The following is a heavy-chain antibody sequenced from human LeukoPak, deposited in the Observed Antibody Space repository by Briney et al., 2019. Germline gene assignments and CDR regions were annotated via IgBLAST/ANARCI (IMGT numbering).Heavy chain of an antibody. D-gene: IGHD3-9*01. CDR3: ARDGRLGLDY. CDR1: GGSISSGGYY. V-gene: IGHV4-31*03. J-gene: IGHJ4*02. Sequence: SETLSLTCTVSGGSISSGGYYWSWIRQRPGKGLEWIGYIYYSGSTYYNPSLKSRVTISVDTSKNQFSLELSSVTAADTAVYYCARDGRLGLDYWGQGTLVTVSS. CDR2: IYYSGST.